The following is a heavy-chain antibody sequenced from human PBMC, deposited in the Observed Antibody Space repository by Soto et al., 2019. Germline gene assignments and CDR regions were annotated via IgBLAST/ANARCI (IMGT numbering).Heavy chain of an antibody. D-gene: IGHD2-2*01. V-gene: IGHV1-46*01. CDR2: INPNNGNT. Sequence: TSVKVSCKASGYTFTSYYMHWVRQAPGQGLEWMGIINPNNGNTNYAQKFQGRVTMTTDTSTSTAYMELRSLRSDDTAVYYCARDISPIVVVQAAMLLYYYGMDVWGQGTTVTVSS. CDR3: ARDISPIVVVQAAMLLYYYGMDV. CDR1: GYTFTSYY. J-gene: IGHJ6*02.